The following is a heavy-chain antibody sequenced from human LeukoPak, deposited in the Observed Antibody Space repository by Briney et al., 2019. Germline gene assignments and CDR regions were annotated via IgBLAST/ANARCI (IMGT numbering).Heavy chain of an antibody. CDR1: GFTFSNAW. J-gene: IGHJ4*02. CDR3: AKAFGDYFFDY. Sequence: GGSLRLSCAASGFTFSNAWMSWVRQAPGKGLEWVGRIKSKTDGGTTDYAAPVKGGFTISRDNAKNTLYLQMNSLRAEDTAAYYCAKAFGDYFFDYWGQGTLVTVSS. V-gene: IGHV3-15*01. D-gene: IGHD4-17*01. CDR2: IKSKTDGGTT.